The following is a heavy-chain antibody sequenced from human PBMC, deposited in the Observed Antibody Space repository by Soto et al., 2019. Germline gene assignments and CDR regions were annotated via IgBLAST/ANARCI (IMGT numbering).Heavy chain of an antibody. J-gene: IGHJ6*03. CDR3: ARDRGVAPPVAGNTHYYYDMDV. Sequence: QDQLVQSGGEVKKPGASVKVSCKASGYSFTNYGITWVRQAPGQGFEWMGWLSAYNGDTNYAQKLQGRVTMTTDAYTSTAYLELRRLRSDDTAVYYCARDRGVAPPVAGNTHYYYDMDVWGKGTTFTVSS. V-gene: IGHV1-18*01. CDR1: GYSFTNYG. CDR2: LSAYNGDT. D-gene: IGHD6-19*01.